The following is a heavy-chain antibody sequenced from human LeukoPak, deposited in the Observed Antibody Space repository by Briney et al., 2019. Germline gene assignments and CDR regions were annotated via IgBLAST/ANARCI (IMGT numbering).Heavy chain of an antibody. V-gene: IGHV3-7*01. CDR3: ARDGGVNTNFDY. Sequence: GGSLRLSCAASGFTFRNYWMGWVRQAPGKGLEWVANTKPDGSAEYYADSVRGRFTTSRDNANNFLYLQMNSLRAEDTAVYYCARDGGVNTNFDYCGQGTLVTVSS. CDR1: GFTFRNYW. D-gene: IGHD2-8*02. J-gene: IGHJ4*02. CDR2: TKPDGSAE.